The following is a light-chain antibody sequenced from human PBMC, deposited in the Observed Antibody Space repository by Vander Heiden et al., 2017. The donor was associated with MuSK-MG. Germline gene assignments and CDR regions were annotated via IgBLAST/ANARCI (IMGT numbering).Light chain of an antibody. Sequence: DIVISQSPLSLSVTPGEPASISCRSSQSLQHNNGYYYLDWYLQKPGQSPQLLIYLGSNRASGVRDRFSGSGSGTDFKLKIRHRGEAEDVGFYYCMQPVEIRMYTFGQGTKLEIK. CDR3: MQPVEIRMYT. V-gene: IGKV2-28*01. CDR2: LGS. CDR1: QSLQHNNGYYY. J-gene: IGKJ2*01.